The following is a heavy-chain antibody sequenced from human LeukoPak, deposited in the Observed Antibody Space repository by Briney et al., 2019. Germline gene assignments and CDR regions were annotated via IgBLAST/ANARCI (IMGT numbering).Heavy chain of an antibody. Sequence: GGSLRLSCAASGFTFSSYWMHWVRQAPGKGRVWVSRINSDGSSTSYADSVKGRFTISRDNAKNTLYLQMNSLRDEDTAVYYCTGGESGAFDIWGQGTMVTVSS. CDR1: GFTFSSYW. CDR3: TGGESGAFDI. D-gene: IGHD2-8*02. V-gene: IGHV3-74*01. CDR2: INSDGSST. J-gene: IGHJ3*02.